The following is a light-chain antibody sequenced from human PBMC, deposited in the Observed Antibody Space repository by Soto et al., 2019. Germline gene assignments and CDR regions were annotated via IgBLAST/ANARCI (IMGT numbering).Light chain of an antibody. CDR3: SSYTRSSTWV. CDR2: EVN. Sequence: QSALAQPASVSGSPGQSITISCTGTSSDVRIYNYVSWYQQHPGKAPKLMIYEVNNRPSGVSNRFSGSKSGSTASLTISGLQAEDEADYYCSSYTRSSTWVFGGGTQLTVL. CDR1: SSDVRIYNY. J-gene: IGLJ3*02. V-gene: IGLV2-14*01.